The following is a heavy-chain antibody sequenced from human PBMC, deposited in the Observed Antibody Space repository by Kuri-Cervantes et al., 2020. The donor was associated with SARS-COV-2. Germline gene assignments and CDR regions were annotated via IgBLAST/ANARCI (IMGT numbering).Heavy chain of an antibody. Sequence: SQTLSLTCAVSGYSIISGYYWGWIRQPPGKGLEWIAIIYHSGSTYYTPSLKSRVTISLDTSKNQFSLKLSSVTAADTAVYYCARQGAGSSSAAFDIWGLGTMVTVSS. CDR3: ARQGAGSSSAAFDI. CDR1: GYSIISGYY. J-gene: IGHJ3*02. CDR2: IYHSGST. D-gene: IGHD6-6*01. V-gene: IGHV4-38-2*01.